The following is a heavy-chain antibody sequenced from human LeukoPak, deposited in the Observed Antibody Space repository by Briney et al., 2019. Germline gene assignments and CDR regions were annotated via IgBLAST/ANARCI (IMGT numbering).Heavy chain of an antibody. D-gene: IGHD3-3*01. CDR1: GITFSSYS. CDR2: ISSSGSTK. J-gene: IGHJ4*02. V-gene: IGHV3-48*01. CDR3: AREEDFWSGRPFSPDY. Sequence: GGSLRLSCGASGITFSSYSMNWVRQAPGKGLEWVSYISSSGSTKYYADSVKGRFTISRDNARNSLYLQMNSLRAEGTALYYCAREEDFWSGRPFSPDYWGQGTLVSVSS.